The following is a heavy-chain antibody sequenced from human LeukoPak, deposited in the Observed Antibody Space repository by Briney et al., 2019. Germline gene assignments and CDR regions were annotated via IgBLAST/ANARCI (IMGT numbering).Heavy chain of an antibody. CDR3: AKRIASISGGSCLDY. V-gene: IGHV3-30*18. J-gene: IGHJ4*02. CDR1: GFAFSTFG. D-gene: IGHD2-15*01. CDR2: ISYDGTIK. Sequence: GGSLRLSCAASGFAFSTFGTPWVRQAPGKGLEWVAYISYDGTIKDQADSVKGRFTISRDNSKNTLYLQMSSLRGDDTAVYYCAKRIASISGGSCLDYWGQGTPVTVSS.